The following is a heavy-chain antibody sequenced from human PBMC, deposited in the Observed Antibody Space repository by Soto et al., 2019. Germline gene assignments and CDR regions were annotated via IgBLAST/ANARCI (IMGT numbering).Heavy chain of an antibody. V-gene: IGHV1-2*04. CDR3: ATWVDYGDFEGFDF. D-gene: IGHD4-17*01. CDR2: VDPNGGGS. J-gene: IGHJ4*02. CDR1: GYTFTSYD. Sequence: EASVKVSCKASGYTFTSYDIDWVRQAPGQGLEWMGWVDPNGGGSNSAQKFQGSVTMTWDTSITTAYLDLTRLTTNDTATYFCATWVDYGDFEGFDFWGQGTLVTVSS.